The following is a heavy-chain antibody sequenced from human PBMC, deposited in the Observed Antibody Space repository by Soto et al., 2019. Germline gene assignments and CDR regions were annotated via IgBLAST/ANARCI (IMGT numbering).Heavy chain of an antibody. D-gene: IGHD2-21*01. CDR2: IYPGDSDT. J-gene: IGHJ6*02. CDR1: GCSFTSYW. CDR3: ARHDLSGEYYYGMDV. V-gene: IGHV5-51*01. Sequence: GESLKISCKGSGCSFTSYWIGWVRQMPGKGLEWMGIIYPGDSDTRYSPSFQGQVTISADKSISTAYLQWSSLKASDTAMYYCARHDLSGEYYYGMDVWGQGTTVTVSS.